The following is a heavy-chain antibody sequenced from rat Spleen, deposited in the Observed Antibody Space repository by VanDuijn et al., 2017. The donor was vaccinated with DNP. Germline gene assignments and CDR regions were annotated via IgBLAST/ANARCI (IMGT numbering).Heavy chain of an antibody. CDR2: ITKSGGST. CDR1: GFTFSDYG. J-gene: IGHJ4*01. D-gene: IGHD1-2*01. CDR3: ATPFYSSYIYLRPYYAMDA. V-gene: IGHV5S13*01. Sequence: EVQLVQSGGGLVQPGRSLKLSCAASGFTFSDYGMAWVRQAPTKGLEWVASITKSGGSTYYRDSVKGRFTISRDNAKSTLYLQMDSLRSEDTATYYCATPFYSSYIYLRPYYAMDAWGQGTSVTVSS.